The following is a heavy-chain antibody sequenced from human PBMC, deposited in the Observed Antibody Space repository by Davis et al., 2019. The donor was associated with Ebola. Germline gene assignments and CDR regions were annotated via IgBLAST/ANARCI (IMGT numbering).Heavy chain of an antibody. CDR1: GFTFSSYS. CDR2: ISSSSSYI. Sequence: GESLKISCAASGFTFSSYSMNWVCQAPGKGLEWVSSISSSSSYIYYVDSVKGRFTISRDNAKNSLYLQMNSLRAEDTAVYYCARQKGYSSTRGYYYGMDVWGKGTTVTVSS. D-gene: IGHD2-2*01. CDR3: ARQKGYSSTRGYYYGMDV. V-gene: IGHV3-21*01. J-gene: IGHJ6*04.